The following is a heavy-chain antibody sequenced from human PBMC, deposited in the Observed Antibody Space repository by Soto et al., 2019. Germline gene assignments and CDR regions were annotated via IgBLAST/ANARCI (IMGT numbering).Heavy chain of an antibody. V-gene: IGHV1-2*04. CDR3: ARDFIAAPWRDVDY. CDR2: INPNSGGT. D-gene: IGHD6-13*01. Sequence: ASVKVSCKASGYTFTGYYMHWVRQAPGQGLEWMGWINPNSGGTNYAQKFQGWVTMTRDTSISTAYMELSSLRSDDTAVYYCARDFIAAPWRDVDYWGQGTLVTVSS. J-gene: IGHJ4*02. CDR1: GYTFTGYY.